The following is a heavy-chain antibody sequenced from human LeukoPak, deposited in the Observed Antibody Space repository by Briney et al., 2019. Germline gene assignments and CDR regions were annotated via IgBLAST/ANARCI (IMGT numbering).Heavy chain of an antibody. V-gene: IGHV4-34*01. CDR2: INNSGST. CDR1: GGSFSGYY. J-gene: IGHJ4*02. D-gene: IGHD2-15*01. CDR3: ARDRYCSGGSCYPDY. Sequence: SETLSLTCAVYGGSFSGYYWNWIRQPPGKGLEWIGEINNSGSTNYNPSLKSRVTISRDTSKNQFSLKLSSVTAADTAVYYCARDRYCSGGSCYPDYWGQGTLVTVSS.